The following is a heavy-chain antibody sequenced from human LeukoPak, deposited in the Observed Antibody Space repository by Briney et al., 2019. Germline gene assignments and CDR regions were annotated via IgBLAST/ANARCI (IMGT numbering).Heavy chain of an antibody. D-gene: IGHD1/OR15-1a*01. CDR1: GGSISNYY. J-gene: IGHJ4*02. CDR3: VRSIAGTRSEFDY. V-gene: IGHV4-59*12. CDR2: LHYSGST. Sequence: PSETLSLTCTVSGGSISNYYWSWIRQPPGKGLEWIAYLHYSGSTNYNPSLKSRVTASVDTSKNQFSLKLSSVTAADTAVYYCVRSIAGTRSEFDYWGQGTLVTVSS.